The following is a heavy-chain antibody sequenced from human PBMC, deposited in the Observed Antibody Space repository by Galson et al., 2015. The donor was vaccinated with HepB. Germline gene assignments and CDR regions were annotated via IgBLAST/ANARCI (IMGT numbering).Heavy chain of an antibody. V-gene: IGHV1-69*13. CDR1: GGTFSSYA. J-gene: IGHJ6*02. D-gene: IGHD6-13*01. CDR3: ARDIAAAGDRDYYYGMDV. Sequence: SVKVSCKASGGTFSSYAISWVRQAPGQGLEWMGGIIPIFGTANYAQKFQGRVTITADESTSTAYMELSSLRSEDTAVYYCARDIAAAGDRDYYYGMDVWGQGTTVTVSS. CDR2: IIPIFGTA.